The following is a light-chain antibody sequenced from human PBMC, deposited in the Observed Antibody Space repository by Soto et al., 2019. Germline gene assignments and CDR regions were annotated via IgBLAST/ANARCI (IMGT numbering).Light chain of an antibody. CDR2: EVT. CDR3: SSYTSSSTLV. V-gene: IGLV2-14*01. J-gene: IGLJ2*01. Sequence: QSALTQPASVSGSPGQSITISCAGTSSDIGGSKYVSWYQHHPGKAPKFMIYEVTNRPTGVSNRFSGSKSGSTASLTISGLKAEDEADYYCSSYTSSSTLVFGGGTKVTVL. CDR1: SSDIGGSKY.